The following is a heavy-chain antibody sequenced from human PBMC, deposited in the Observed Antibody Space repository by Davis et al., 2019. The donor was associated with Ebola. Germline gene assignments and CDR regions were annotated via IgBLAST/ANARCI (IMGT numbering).Heavy chain of an antibody. V-gene: IGHV3-23*01. CDR2: ISGSGGNT. CDR3: AKNEWLVLYFDY. D-gene: IGHD6-19*01. CDR1: GFIFSSYA. Sequence: GESLKISCAASGFIFSSYAVSWVRQAPGKGLEWVSAISGSGGNTYYADSVKGRFTISRDNSKNTLFLQMNSLRAEDTAVYYCAKNEWLVLYFDYWGQGTLVTVSS. J-gene: IGHJ4*02.